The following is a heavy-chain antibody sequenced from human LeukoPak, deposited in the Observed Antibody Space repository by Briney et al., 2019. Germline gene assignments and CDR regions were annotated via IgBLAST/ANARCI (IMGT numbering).Heavy chain of an antibody. CDR1: GFTFSNYW. Sequence: GGSLRLSCAASGFTFSNYWMHWVRQAPGRVLVWVSRINSDGSRISYADSVKGRFTISRDNAKNTLYLQMNSLRAEDTAVYYCATDPSGRVCDSWGQGTLVTVSS. V-gene: IGHV3-74*01. D-gene: IGHD3-10*01. J-gene: IGHJ4*02. CDR3: ATDPSGRVCDS. CDR2: INSDGSRI.